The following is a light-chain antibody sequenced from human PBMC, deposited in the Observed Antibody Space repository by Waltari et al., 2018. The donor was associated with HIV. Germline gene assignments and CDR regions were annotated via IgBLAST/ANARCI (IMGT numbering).Light chain of an antibody. Sequence: QSVLTQPPSPSGTPGPRVTIPFSGSSPHIVSNTLNWYQKLPVTAPKLLIDSTNQRPAGVPDRFAGSKSGTSAALANSGLQSEDEADYYCAAWDDSLNALVFGGGTKLTVL. CDR2: STN. CDR1: SPHIVSNT. CDR3: AAWDDSLNALV. J-gene: IGLJ2*01. V-gene: IGLV1-44*01.